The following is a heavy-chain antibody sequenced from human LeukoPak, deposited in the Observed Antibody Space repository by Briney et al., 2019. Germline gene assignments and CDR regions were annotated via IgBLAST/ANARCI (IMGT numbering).Heavy chain of an antibody. D-gene: IGHD2-2*02. J-gene: IGHJ3*02. V-gene: IGHV3-23*01. CDR3: AKDIGYCSSTSCYTSRAPYAFDI. CDR2: ISGSGGST. Sequence: GSLRLSCAASGFTFSSYAMSWVRQAPGKGLEWVPAISGSGGSTYYADSVKGRFTISRDNSKNTLYLQMNSLRAEDTAVYYCAKDIGYCSSTSCYTSRAPYAFDIWGQGTMVTVSS. CDR1: GFTFSSYA.